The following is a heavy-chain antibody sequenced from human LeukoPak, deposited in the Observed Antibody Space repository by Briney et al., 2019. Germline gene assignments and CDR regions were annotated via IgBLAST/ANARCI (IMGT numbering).Heavy chain of an antibody. V-gene: IGHV3-48*01. CDR1: GFTFSSYS. CDR3: ARERWGDAFDI. J-gene: IGHJ3*02. CDR2: ISSSSSTI. D-gene: IGHD1-26*01. Sequence: PGGSLRLSCAASGFTFSSYSMNWVRQAPGKGLEWVSYISSSSSTIYYADSVKGRFTISRDNAKNSLYLQMNSLRAEDTAVYYCARERWGDAFDIWGQGTKVTVSS.